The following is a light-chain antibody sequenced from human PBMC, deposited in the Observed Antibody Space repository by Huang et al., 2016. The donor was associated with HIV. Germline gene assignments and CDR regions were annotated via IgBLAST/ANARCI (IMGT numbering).Light chain of an antibody. V-gene: IGKV1-9*01. CDR2: AAS. J-gene: IGKJ4*01. CDR1: QGMSSD. CDR3: QQLNSYPLT. Sequence: IQLTQSPSSLFASVGDRVTITCRASQGMSSDLAWYQQKVGTAPKLLIYAASTLQSGVPSRFSGSGSGTDCTLTISSLQPEDFATYYCQQLNSYPLTFGGGTKVEIK.